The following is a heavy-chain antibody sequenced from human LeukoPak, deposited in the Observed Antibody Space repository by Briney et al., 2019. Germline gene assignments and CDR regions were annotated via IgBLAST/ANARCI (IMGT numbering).Heavy chain of an antibody. CDR3: ARGTPSAYYDFWSGSTGSIDY. J-gene: IGHJ4*02. CDR2: ISSSSSTI. D-gene: IGHD3-3*01. V-gene: IGHV3-48*04. Sequence: GGSLRLSCAASGFTFSSYSMNWVRQAPGKGLEWVSYISSSSSTIYYADSVKGRFTISRDNAKNSLYLQMNSLRAEDTAVYYCARGTPSAYYDFWSGSTGSIDYWGQGTLVTVSS. CDR1: GFTFSSYS.